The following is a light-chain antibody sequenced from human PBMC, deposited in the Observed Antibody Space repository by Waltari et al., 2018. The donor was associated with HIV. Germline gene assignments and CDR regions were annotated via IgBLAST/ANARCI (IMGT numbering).Light chain of an antibody. CDR2: LAS. Sequence: IVMTQFPLSVPVTPGERASLPCRSSPSLLHRNGYNYLDWYQQRPGQSPQLLIYLASYRPSGVPDRFSGSGSGTNFTLKISRVEAEDVGVYYCMQSLETPVFGPGTKVDIK. CDR1: PSLLHRNGYNY. CDR3: MQSLETPV. J-gene: IGKJ3*01. V-gene: IGKV2-28*01.